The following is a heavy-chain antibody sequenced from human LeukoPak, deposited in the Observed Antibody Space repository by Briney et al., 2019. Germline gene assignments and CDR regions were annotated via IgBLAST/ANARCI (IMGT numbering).Heavy chain of an antibody. J-gene: IGHJ5*02. CDR2: ISTSSRRI. CDR3: ARGETSVTSYLQP. CDR1: GCSFSSYS. Sequence: GGSLRLSCAASGCSFSSYSMNWVRQAPGKGLEWVSFISTSSRRIYYADSVKGRFTISRDNAKNSLYLQMDSLRDEDTAVYYCARGETSVTSYLQPWGQGTLVTVSS. D-gene: IGHD4-17*01. V-gene: IGHV3-48*02.